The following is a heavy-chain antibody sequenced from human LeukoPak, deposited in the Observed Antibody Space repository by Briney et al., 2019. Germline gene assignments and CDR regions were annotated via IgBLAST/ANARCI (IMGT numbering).Heavy chain of an antibody. CDR2: IIPIFGTA. V-gene: IGHV1-69*05. Sequence: EASVKVSCKASGGTFSSYAISWVRQAPGQGLEWMGGIIPIFGTANYAQKFQGRVTITTDESTSTAYMELSSLRSEDTAVYYCARGHCSSTSCYPGNYYYYYYMDVWGKGTTVTVSS. CDR3: ARGHCSSTSCYPGNYYYYYYMDV. CDR1: GGTFSSYA. J-gene: IGHJ6*03. D-gene: IGHD2-2*01.